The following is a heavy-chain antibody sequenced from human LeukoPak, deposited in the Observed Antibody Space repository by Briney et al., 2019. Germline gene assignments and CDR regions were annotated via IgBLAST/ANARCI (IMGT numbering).Heavy chain of an antibody. D-gene: IGHD3-9*01. V-gene: IGHV4-4*09. CDR3: ARSYYDFLTGYYLDY. CDR1: GDSISSYY. J-gene: IGHJ4*02. CDR2: IYTSGTT. Sequence: SETLSLTCNVSGDSISSYYWSWIRPPPGEELEWIGYIYTSGTTSYNPSLKSRVTISVDTSKNQFSLRLSSVTAADTAVYYCARSYYDFLTGYYLDYWGQGTLVTVSS.